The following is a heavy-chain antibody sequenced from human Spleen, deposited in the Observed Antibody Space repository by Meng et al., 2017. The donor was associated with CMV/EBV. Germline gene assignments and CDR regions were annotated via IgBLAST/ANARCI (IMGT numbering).Heavy chain of an antibody. Sequence: GESLKISCAASGFTFSSYEMNWVRQAPGKGLEWVSYISSSGSTIYYADSVKGRFTISRDNAKNSLYLQMNSLRAEDTAVYYCARGDSSSLVSSYFDYWGQGTLVTVSS. V-gene: IGHV3-48*03. CDR1: GFTFSSYE. CDR2: ISSSGSTI. CDR3: ARGDSSSLVSSYFDY. D-gene: IGHD6-6*01. J-gene: IGHJ4*02.